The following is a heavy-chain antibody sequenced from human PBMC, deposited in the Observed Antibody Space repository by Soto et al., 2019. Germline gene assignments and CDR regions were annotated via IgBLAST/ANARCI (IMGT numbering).Heavy chain of an antibody. Sequence: QVQLVQSGAEVKKPGSSVKVSCKASGGTFSSYASSWVRQAPGQGLEWMGGIIPIFGTANYAQKFQGSVTITADKSTSPAYMELSSLRSEDTAVYYCARLAAAGRPNFDYWGQGTLVTVSS. CDR1: GGTFSSYA. V-gene: IGHV1-69*06. J-gene: IGHJ4*02. D-gene: IGHD6-13*01. CDR2: IIPIFGTA. CDR3: ARLAAAGRPNFDY.